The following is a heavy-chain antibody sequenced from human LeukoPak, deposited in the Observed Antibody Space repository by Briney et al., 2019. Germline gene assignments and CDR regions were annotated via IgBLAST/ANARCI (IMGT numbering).Heavy chain of an antibody. CDR3: ARDFSSGWYRAFDI. Sequence: GGSLRLSCAASGFIFSSYSMNWVRQAPGKGLEWVSSISSSSSYIYYADSVKGRFTISRDNAKNSLYLQMNSLRAEDTAVYYCARDFSSGWYRAFDIWGQGTMVTVSS. CDR1: GFIFSSYS. V-gene: IGHV3-21*01. J-gene: IGHJ3*02. CDR2: ISSSSSYI. D-gene: IGHD6-19*01.